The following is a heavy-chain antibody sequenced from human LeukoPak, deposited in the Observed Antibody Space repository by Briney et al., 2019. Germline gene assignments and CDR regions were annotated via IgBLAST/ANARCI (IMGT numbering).Heavy chain of an antibody. CDR3: ARDLIRGPAWSDY. J-gene: IGHJ4*02. Sequence: GGSLRLSCAASGFTFSSYSMNWVRQAPGKGLEWVSSISSSSSYIYYADSVKGRFTISRDNAKNSLYLQMYSLRAEDTAVYYCARDLIRGPAWSDYWGQGTLVTVSS. CDR1: GFTFSSYS. V-gene: IGHV3-21*01. D-gene: IGHD3-10*01. CDR2: ISSSSSYI.